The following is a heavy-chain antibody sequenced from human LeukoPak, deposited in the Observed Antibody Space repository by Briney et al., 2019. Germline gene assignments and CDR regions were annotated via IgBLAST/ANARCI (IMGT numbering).Heavy chain of an antibody. CDR3: ATDGVDYYDSLDAFDI. D-gene: IGHD3-22*01. CDR1: GFTFSSYS. J-gene: IGHJ3*02. V-gene: IGHV3-21*01. CDR2: ISSSSSYI. Sequence: SGGSLRLSCAASGFTFSSYSMNWVRQAPGKGLEWVSSISSSSSYIYYADSVKGRFTISRDNAKNSLYLQMNSLRAEDTAEYYCATDGVDYYDSLDAFDIWGLGTMVTVSS.